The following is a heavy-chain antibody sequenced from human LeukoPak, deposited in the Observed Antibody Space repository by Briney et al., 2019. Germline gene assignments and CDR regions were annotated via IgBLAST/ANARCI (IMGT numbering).Heavy chain of an antibody. V-gene: IGHV3-7*01. CDR1: GLTFSSYW. D-gene: IGHD3-9*01. CDR3: AKDSLAGYLRGYFDD. J-gene: IGHJ4*02. CDR2: IKQDGSEK. Sequence: GGTLRLSCAASGLTFSSYWMSWVRQAPGKGLEWVANIKQDGSEKYYVDSVKGRFTISRDNAKNSLFLQMNSLRAEDTAVYYCAKDSLAGYLRGYFDDWGQGTQVTVSS.